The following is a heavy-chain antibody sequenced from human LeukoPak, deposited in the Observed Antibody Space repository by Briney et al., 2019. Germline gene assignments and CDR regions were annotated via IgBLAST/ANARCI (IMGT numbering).Heavy chain of an antibody. J-gene: IGHJ4*02. V-gene: IGHV1-69*13. CDR2: FIPIFGTA. D-gene: IGHD4-17*01. CDR3: ASAWMYGDYVQYYFDY. Sequence: ASVKVACKASGGTFSSYAIIWGRQAPGQGLEWMGGFIPIFGTANYAQKFQGRVTITADESTSTAYMELSSLRSEDTAVYYCASAWMYGDYVQYYFDYWGQGTLVTVSS. CDR1: GGTFSSYA.